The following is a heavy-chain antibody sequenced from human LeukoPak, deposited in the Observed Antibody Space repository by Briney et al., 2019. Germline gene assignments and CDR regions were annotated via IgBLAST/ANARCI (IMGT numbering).Heavy chain of an antibody. CDR3: AKARVVSGYGPLDI. CDR2: IIWNSGHI. J-gene: IGHJ3*02. CDR1: WLTLDDFA. D-gene: IGHD5-12*01. Sequence: GGSLRLPCSASWLTLDDFAFQLVPQVPGKGLEGVSAIIWNSGHISYADPVKGLFTISRANDMTDLSLQMPNLRPADTALYYCAKARVVSGYGPLDIWGQGTMLTVSS. V-gene: IGHV3-9*01.